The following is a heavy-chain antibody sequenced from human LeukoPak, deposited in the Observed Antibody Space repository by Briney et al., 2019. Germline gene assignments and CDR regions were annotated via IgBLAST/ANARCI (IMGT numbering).Heavy chain of an antibody. CDR3: GRHPPGGGYFDY. CDR2: ISYTGST. J-gene: IGHJ4*02. D-gene: IGHD3-16*01. CDR1: GGSVNNDY. Sequence: KTSETLSLTCTISGGSVNNDYCSSIPQPPGKGLERIGYISYTGSTNYNPSLRSRVTISLDPSKNQISLRLSSVTAADTAVYYCGRHPPGGGYFDYWGQGALVTVSS. V-gene: IGHV4-59*08.